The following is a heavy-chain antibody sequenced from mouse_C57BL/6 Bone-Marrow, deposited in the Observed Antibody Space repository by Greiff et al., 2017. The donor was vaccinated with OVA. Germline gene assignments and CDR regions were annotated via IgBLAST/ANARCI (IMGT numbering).Heavy chain of an antibody. D-gene: IGHD1-1*01. CDR3: ARSYYGSSLYYAMDY. J-gene: IGHJ4*01. Sequence: VQLQQSGAELARPGASVKLSCKASGYTFTSYGISWVKQRTGQGLEWIGEIYPRSGNTYYNEKFKGKATLTADKSSSTAYMELRSLTSEDSAVYFCARSYYGSSLYYAMDYWGQGTSVTVSS. CDR2: IYPRSGNT. V-gene: IGHV1-81*01. CDR1: GYTFTSYG.